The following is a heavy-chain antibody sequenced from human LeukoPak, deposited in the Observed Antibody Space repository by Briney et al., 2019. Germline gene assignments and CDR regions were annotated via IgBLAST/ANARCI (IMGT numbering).Heavy chain of an antibody. CDR3: ARRYPKYYYYYGMDV. V-gene: IGHV4-34*01. D-gene: IGHD3-16*02. CDR1: GFTFSSYG. J-gene: IGHJ6*04. CDR2: INHSGST. Sequence: GSLRLSCAASGFTFSSYGMSWVRQPPGKGLEWMAEINHSGSTNYNPYLKSRVTISVDTSKNQFSLKLSSVTAADTAVYYWARRYPKYYYYYGMDVWGKGTTVTVSS.